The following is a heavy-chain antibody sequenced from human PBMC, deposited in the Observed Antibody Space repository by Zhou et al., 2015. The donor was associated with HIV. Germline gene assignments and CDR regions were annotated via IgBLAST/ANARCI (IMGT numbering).Heavy chain of an antibody. J-gene: IGHJ3*02. CDR2: MNPHNGNA. Sequence: QVQLVQSGGEVKKPGASVKVSCKASEYTFTNHDINWVRQAAGQGLEWLGWMNPHNGNAAYGQKFQDRVTMTRNTSASTAYMELSSLRSEDTAVYYCARRGIQQWFDCFDMWGQGTMVTVSS. V-gene: IGHV1-8*01. CDR1: EYTFTNHD. CDR3: ARRGIQQWFDCFDM. D-gene: IGHD5-18*01.